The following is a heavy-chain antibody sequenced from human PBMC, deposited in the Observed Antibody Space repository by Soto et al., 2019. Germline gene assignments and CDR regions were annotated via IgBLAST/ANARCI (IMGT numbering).Heavy chain of an antibody. Sequence: GESLKISCKGSGYSFAGYWITWVRQKPGKGLEWMGRIDPSDSQTYYSPSFRGHVTISVTKSITTVFLQWSSLRASDTAMYYCARQIYDSDTGPHFQYYFDSWGQATPVTVAS. V-gene: IGHV5-10-1*01. D-gene: IGHD3-22*01. CDR2: IDPSDSQT. J-gene: IGHJ4*02. CDR1: GYSFAGYW. CDR3: ARQIYDSDTGPHFQYYFDS.